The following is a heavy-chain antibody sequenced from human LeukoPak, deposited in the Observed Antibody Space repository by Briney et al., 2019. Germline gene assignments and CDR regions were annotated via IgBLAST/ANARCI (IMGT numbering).Heavy chain of an antibody. CDR3: ARGTYYDILTGYYYFDY. Sequence: VKVSCKASGYTFTSYGISWVRQAPGQGLEWMGWISAYNGNTNYAQKLQGRVTMTTDTSTSTAYMELRSLRSYDTAVYYCARGTYYDILTGYYYFDYWGQGTLVTVSS. D-gene: IGHD3-9*01. CDR2: ISAYNGNT. CDR1: GYTFTSYG. V-gene: IGHV1-18*01. J-gene: IGHJ4*02.